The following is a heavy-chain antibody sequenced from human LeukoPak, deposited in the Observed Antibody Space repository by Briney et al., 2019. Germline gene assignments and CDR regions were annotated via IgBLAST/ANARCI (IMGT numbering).Heavy chain of an antibody. Sequence: GGPLSPPCAAFGSTSGSYGLHWVRKPQGKGLEWVAFIRYDGTNKYYPDSVKGRFTTSRDDSKNTLYLQMNSLRAEDTAVYYCAKDRQSNWFDPWGQGTLVTVSS. J-gene: IGHJ5*02. CDR3: AKDRQSNWFDP. CDR1: GSTSGSYG. CDR2: IRYDGTNK. V-gene: IGHV3-30*02.